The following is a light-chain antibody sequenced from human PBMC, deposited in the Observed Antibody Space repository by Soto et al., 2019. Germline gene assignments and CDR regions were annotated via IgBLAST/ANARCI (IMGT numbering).Light chain of an antibody. CDR1: KTIRTY. J-gene: IGKJ4*01. Sequence: IQMTQSPSSLSQSVGERFTFTSQAAKTIRTYLNWYQQKPGKAPNILIYDATNLETGVPSRFSGSGSGTDFTFTISSLQPEDIATSYCQQYDNLPTFGGGTKVEIK. V-gene: IGKV1-33*01. CDR2: DAT. CDR3: QQYDNLPT.